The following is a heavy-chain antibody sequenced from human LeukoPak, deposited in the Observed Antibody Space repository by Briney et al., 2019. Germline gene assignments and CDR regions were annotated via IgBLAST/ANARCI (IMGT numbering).Heavy chain of an antibody. CDR3: AKDSTDYSKNYGMDV. J-gene: IGHJ6*02. Sequence: GASVKVSCTASGYAFTRYIMNWVRQVPGQGLEWMGWINTNTGNPTYAQDFTGRFVFSLDTSVSTAYLQISSLKAEDTAVYYCAKDSTDYSKNYGMDVWGQGTTVTVSS. D-gene: IGHD4-11*01. V-gene: IGHV7-4-1*02. CDR1: GYAFTRYI. CDR2: INTNTGNP.